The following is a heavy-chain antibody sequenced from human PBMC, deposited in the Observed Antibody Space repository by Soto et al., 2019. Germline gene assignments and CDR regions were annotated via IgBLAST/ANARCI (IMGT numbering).Heavy chain of an antibody. CDR2: SRDKGNSYST. Sequence: EVQLVESGGDLVQPGGSLRLSCAASGFSFSDHHMDWVRQAPGKGLDWVGRSRDKGNSYSTEYATSVKGRFIISRDASKNSLYLQMSSLQIEDMAVYYCVRVGAYSYGSTSYYSLDFWGQGTLVTVSS. CDR1: GFSFSDHH. D-gene: IGHD3-22*01. V-gene: IGHV3-72*01. CDR3: VRVGAYSYGSTSYYSLDF. J-gene: IGHJ4*02.